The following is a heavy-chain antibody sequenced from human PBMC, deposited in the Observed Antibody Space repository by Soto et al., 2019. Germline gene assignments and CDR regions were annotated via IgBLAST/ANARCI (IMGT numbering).Heavy chain of an antibody. Sequence: QVQLVQSGAEVKKPGASVKFSCKASGYTFTGYYMPWGQRAPGKGLEWMGWINPNSGGTNYAQKFQGRVTMTRDTSISTAYMELSRLRSDDTAVYYCARGPRITGTNINWFDPWGQGTLVTVSS. J-gene: IGHJ5*02. CDR2: INPNSGGT. V-gene: IGHV1-2*02. D-gene: IGHD1-20*01. CDR1: GYTFTGYY. CDR3: ARGPRITGTNINWFDP.